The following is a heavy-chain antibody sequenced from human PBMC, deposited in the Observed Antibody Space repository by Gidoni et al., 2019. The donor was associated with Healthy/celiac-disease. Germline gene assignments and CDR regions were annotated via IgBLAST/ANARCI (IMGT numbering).Heavy chain of an antibody. J-gene: IGHJ4*02. D-gene: IGHD5-12*01. CDR2: IYYSGST. CDR1: GGSVSGYY. V-gene: IGHV4-59*02. Sequence: QVQLQESGPGLVKPSETLSLTCTVSGGSVSGYYWSWIRQPPGKGLEWIGYIYYSGSTNYNPSLKSRVTISVDTSKNQFSLKLSSVTAADTAVYYCARASPDVEIATITEFDYWGQGTLVTVSS. CDR3: ARASPDVEIATITEFDY.